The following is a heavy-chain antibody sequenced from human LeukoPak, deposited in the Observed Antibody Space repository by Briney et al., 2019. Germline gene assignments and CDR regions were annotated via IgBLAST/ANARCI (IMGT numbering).Heavy chain of an antibody. V-gene: IGHV4-34*01. CDR1: GGSFSGYY. Sequence: SETLSLTCAVYGGSFSGYYWSWIRQPPGKGLEWIGEINHSGSTNYNPSLKSRVTISVDTSKNQFSLKLSSVTAADTAVYYCARHHGTYYGSGSRFDYWGQGTLVAVSS. J-gene: IGHJ4*02. D-gene: IGHD3-10*01. CDR2: INHSGST. CDR3: ARHHGTYYGSGSRFDY.